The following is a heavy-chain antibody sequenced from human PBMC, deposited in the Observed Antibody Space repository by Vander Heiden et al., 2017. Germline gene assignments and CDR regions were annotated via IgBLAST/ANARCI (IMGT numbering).Heavy chain of an antibody. J-gene: IGHJ4*02. D-gene: IGHD2-2*01. V-gene: IGHV3-15*01. CDR3: TTDYCSSTSCYYFDY. CDR2: IKSKTDGGTT. CDR1: GFTFSNAG. Sequence: EVRLVESGGGLVKPGGSLRLSCAASGFTFSNAGMGWVRQAPGKGLEWVGRIKSKTDGGTTDYAAPVKGRFTISRDDSKNTLYLQMNSLKTEDTAVYYCTTDYCSSTSCYYFDYWGQGTLVTVSS.